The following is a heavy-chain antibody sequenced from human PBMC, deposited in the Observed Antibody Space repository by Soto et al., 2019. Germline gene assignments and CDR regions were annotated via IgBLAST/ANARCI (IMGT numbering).Heavy chain of an antibody. CDR2: IGTAGDT. J-gene: IGHJ4*02. D-gene: IGHD6-13*01. CDR3: AKSQEIGTHFFDS. V-gene: IGHV3-13*01. CDR1: GFTFSGFD. Sequence: LRLSCEASGFTFSGFDMHWVRQPTGKGLEWVSSIGTAGDTYYAVSVKGRFTISRDNAKNSLSLQTNSLRAGDMAVYFCAKSQEIGTHFFDSWGQGTQVTVSS.